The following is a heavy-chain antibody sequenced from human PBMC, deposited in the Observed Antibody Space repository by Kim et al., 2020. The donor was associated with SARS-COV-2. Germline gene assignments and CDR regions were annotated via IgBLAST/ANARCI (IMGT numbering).Heavy chain of an antibody. D-gene: IGHD1-26*01. V-gene: IGHV1-18*01. J-gene: IGHJ3*02. CDR3: ARWEVSRVAFDI. Sequence: NHAQKLQGRVPSTTDTSTSTAYMELRGLRSDDTAVYYCARWEVSRVAFDIWGQGTMVTVSS.